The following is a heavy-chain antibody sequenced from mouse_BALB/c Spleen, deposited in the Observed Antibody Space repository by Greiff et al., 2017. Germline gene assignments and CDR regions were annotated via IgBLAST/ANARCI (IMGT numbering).Heavy chain of an antibody. CDR2: IWGDGST. J-gene: IGHJ4*01. V-gene: IGHV2-6-7*01. D-gene: IGHD2-13*01. Sequence: QVQLKESGPGLVAPSQSLSITCTVSGFSLTGYGVNWVRQPPGKGLEWLGMIWGDGSTDYNSALKSRLSISKDNSKSQVFLKMNSLQTDDTARYYCARTVYGDYLYYAMDYWGQGTSVTVSS. CDR3: ARTVYGDYLYYAMDY. CDR1: GFSLTGYG.